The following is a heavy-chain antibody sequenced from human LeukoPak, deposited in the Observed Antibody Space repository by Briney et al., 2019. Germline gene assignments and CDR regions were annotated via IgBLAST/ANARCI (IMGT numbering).Heavy chain of an antibody. CDR3: ARGYYGDYVWFDP. V-gene: IGHV4-34*01. CDR1: GGSFGGYY. D-gene: IGHD4-17*01. J-gene: IGHJ5*02. Sequence: SETLSLTCAVYGGSFGGYYWSWIRQPPGKGLEWIGEINHSGSTNYNPSLKSRVAISVDTSKNQFSLKLSSVTAADTAVYYCARGYYGDYVWFDPWGQGTLVTVSS. CDR2: INHSGST.